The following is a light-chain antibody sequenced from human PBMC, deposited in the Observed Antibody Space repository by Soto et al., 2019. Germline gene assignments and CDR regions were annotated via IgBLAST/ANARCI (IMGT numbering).Light chain of an antibody. CDR1: NIGSKS. Sequence: SSELTQPPSVSVAPGKTARITCGGNNIGSKSVHWYQQKPGQAPVLVIYYDSDRPSGIPERFSGSNSGNTATLTISRVEAGDEADYYCQVWDSSSDVYVFGTGTKLTVL. CDR2: YDS. V-gene: IGLV3-21*04. J-gene: IGLJ1*01. CDR3: QVWDSSSDVYV.